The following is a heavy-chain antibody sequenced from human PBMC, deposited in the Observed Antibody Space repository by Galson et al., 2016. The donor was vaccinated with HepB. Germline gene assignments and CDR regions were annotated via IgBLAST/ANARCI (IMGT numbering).Heavy chain of an antibody. J-gene: IGHJ4*02. Sequence: SGYTFTSFAIHWVRQAPGQRLEWMGRINAGNGHINYSQKFQGRVTITRDTSANTAYMELSSLISKDTAVYYCARHKAYPYYYGLGDWGQGTLVTVSS. CDR2: INAGNGHI. D-gene: IGHD3-10*01. CDR3: ARHKAYPYYYGLGD. CDR1: GYTFTSFA. V-gene: IGHV1-3*01.